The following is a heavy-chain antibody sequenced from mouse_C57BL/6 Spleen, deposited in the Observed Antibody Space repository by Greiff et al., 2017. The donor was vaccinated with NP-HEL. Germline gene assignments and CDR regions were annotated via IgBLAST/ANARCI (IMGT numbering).Heavy chain of an antibody. V-gene: IGHV14-4*01. CDR2: IDPENGDT. CDR3: TTRDSSWYLDV. Sequence: EVQLQQSGAELVRPGASVKLSCTASGFNIKDDYMHWVKQRPEQGLEWIGWIDPENGDTEYASKFQGKATITADTSSNTAYLQLSSLTSEDTAVYYCTTRDSSWYLDVWGTGTTVTVSS. J-gene: IGHJ1*03. D-gene: IGHD2-12*01. CDR1: GFNIKDDY.